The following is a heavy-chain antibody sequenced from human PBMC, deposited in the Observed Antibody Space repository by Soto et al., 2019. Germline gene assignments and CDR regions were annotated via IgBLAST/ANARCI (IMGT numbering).Heavy chain of an antibody. D-gene: IGHD3-10*01. CDR1: GGSVRRGNYY. CDR2: ISNSGRT. J-gene: IGHJ4*02. CDR3: ARADYATGSYYPDY. V-gene: IGHV4-31*03. Sequence: QVQLQESGPGLVKPSQTLSLTCTVSGGSVRRGNYYWSWIRQFPGKGLEWIGYISNSGRTHYNPSLMSRITILLDPSKNLFFLELRSVTAAATALYYCARADYATGSYYPDYWGQGTLVTVSS.